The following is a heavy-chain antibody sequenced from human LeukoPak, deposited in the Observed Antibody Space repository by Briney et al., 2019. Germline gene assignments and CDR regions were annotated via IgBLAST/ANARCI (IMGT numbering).Heavy chain of an antibody. CDR2: ISDSGSSTI. V-gene: IGHV3-48*04. J-gene: IGHJ5*01. CDR1: GFTFSTYP. D-gene: IGHD6-13*01. CDR3: ATTAYIAAVGIIGWFDS. Sequence: GGSLRLSCAASGFTFSTYPMNWVRQAPGKGLEWVSYISDSGSSTIYYADSVKGRFTISRDNAKNSLYLQMNSLRAEDTAVYYCATTAYIAAVGIIGWFDSWGQGTLVTVSS.